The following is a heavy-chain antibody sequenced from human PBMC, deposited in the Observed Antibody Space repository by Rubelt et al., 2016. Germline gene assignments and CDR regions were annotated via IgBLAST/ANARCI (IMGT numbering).Heavy chain of an antibody. CDR2: IRYDGTNK. J-gene: IGHJ4*02. V-gene: IGHV3-30*02. CDR3: AKDLGASNYFDY. CDR1: FSDYG. Sequence: FSDYGMHWVRQAPGKGLEWVAFIRYDGTNKYYADSVKGRFTISRDNPKNTLYLQMNRLRAEDMDVYYCAKDLGASNYFDYWGQGTQVTVSS. D-gene: IGHD1-26*01.